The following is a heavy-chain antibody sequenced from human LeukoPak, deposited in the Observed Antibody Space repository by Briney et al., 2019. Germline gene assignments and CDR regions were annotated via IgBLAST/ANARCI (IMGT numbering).Heavy chain of an antibody. CDR1: GFTFSRYW. Sequence: GGSLRLPCAASGFTFSRYWMSWVRQAPGKGLEWVANIKQDGSEKYYVDSMKGRFTISRDNAKNSLYLQINSLRAEDTAVYYCARDRDDFWSGSMGDYWGQGTLVTVSS. CDR2: IKQDGSEK. J-gene: IGHJ4*02. CDR3: ARDRDDFWSGSMGDY. V-gene: IGHV3-7*01. D-gene: IGHD3-3*01.